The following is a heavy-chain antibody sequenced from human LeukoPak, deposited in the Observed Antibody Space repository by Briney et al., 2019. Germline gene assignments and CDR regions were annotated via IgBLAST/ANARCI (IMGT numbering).Heavy chain of an antibody. CDR2: IGTAGDT. CDR3: ARGDSSGGDDAFDI. D-gene: IGHD3-22*01. V-gene: IGHV3-13*04. CDR1: GFTFSSYD. Sequence: GGSLRLSCAASGFTFSSYDMHWVRQATGKGLEWVSAIGTAGDTYYPGSVKGRFTISRENAKNSLYLQMNSLRAGDTAVYYCARGDSSGGDDAFDIWGQGTMVTVSS. J-gene: IGHJ3*02.